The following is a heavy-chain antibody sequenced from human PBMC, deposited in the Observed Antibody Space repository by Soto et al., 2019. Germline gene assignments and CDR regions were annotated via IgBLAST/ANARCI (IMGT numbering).Heavy chain of an antibody. D-gene: IGHD3-22*01. J-gene: IGHJ6*02. Sequence: TLSLTCTVSGGSISSGDYYWSWIRQPPGKGLEWIGYTYYSGSTYYNPSLKSRVTISVDTSKNQFSLKLSSVTAADTAVYYCARDRRTYYDSHYYYYGMDVWGQGTTVTVSS. CDR1: GGSISSGDYY. CDR3: ARDRRTYYDSHYYYYGMDV. CDR2: TYYSGST. V-gene: IGHV4-30-4*01.